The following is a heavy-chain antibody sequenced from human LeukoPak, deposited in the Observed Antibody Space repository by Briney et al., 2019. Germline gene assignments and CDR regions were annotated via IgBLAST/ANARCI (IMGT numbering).Heavy chain of an antibody. D-gene: IGHD4-11*01. CDR1: GASIITTNCY. CDR2: ISYSGNA. Sequence: SETLSLTCTVSGASIITTNCYWGWIRQPPGKGLEWIGSISYSGNAYYNPSLRSRLSISMDASKNQFSLKVRSVTAADTAVYYCARNLGQTWGTVTTDLWYFDHWGQGTLVPVSS. CDR3: ARNLGQTWGTVTTDLWYFDH. J-gene: IGHJ4*02. V-gene: IGHV4-39*01.